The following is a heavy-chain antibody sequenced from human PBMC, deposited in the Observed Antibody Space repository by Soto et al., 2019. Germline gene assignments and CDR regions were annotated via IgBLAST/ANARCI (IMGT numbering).Heavy chain of an antibody. CDR1: GGSISSGDYY. V-gene: IGHV4-30-4*01. CDR3: ARVDSSSWEETYGMDV. D-gene: IGHD6-13*01. Sequence: SETLSLTCTVSGGSISSGDYYWSWIRQPPGKGLEWIGYIYYSGSTYYNPSLKSRVTISVDTSKNQFSLKLSSVTAADTAVYYCARVDSSSWEETYGMDVWGQGTTVTVSS. J-gene: IGHJ6*02. CDR2: IYYSGST.